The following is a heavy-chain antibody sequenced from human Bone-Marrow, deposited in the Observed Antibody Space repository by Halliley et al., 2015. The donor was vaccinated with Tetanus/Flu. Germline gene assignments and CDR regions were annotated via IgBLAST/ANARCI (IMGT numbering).Heavy chain of an antibody. CDR3: ARGGVVGAPFDY. D-gene: IGHD1-26*01. J-gene: IGHJ4*02. Sequence: QLVQSGAEVKQPGSSVKVSCKTSGGSFSSYAISWVRQAPGQGLEWMGSIMPLFGIPNYAEKFQGRVTMTADASTRTAYMELRSLRSGDTAIYYCARGGVVGAPFDYWGQGTLVTVSS. V-gene: IGHV1-69*18. CDR1: GGSFSSYA. CDR2: IMPLFGIP.